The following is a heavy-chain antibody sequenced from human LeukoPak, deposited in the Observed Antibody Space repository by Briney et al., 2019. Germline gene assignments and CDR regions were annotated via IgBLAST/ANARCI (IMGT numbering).Heavy chain of an antibody. V-gene: IGHV4-59*08. J-gene: IGHJ5*02. CDR1: GGSISSYY. CDR2: IYYSGST. D-gene: IGHD6-19*01. CDR3: ARLASSGWYGPLNWFDP. Sequence: PSGTLSLTCTVSGGSISSYYWSWIRQPPGKGLEWIGYIYYSGSTNYNPSLKSRVTISVDTSKNQFSLKLSSVIAADTAVYYCARLASSGWYGPLNWFDPWGQGTLVTVSS.